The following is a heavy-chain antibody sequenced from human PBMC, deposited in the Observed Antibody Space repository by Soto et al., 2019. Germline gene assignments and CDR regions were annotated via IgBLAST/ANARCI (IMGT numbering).Heavy chain of an antibody. CDR1: GGSISSSSYY. D-gene: IGHD3-10*01. CDR2: IYYSGST. J-gene: IGHJ4*02. V-gene: IGHV4-39*01. Sequence: PSETLSLTCTVSGGSISSSSYYWGWIRQPPGKGLEWIGSIYYSGSTYYNPSLKSRVTISVDTSKNQFSLKLSSVTAADTAVYYCARLVLLWFGESIHFDYWGQGTLVTVSS. CDR3: ARLVLLWFGESIHFDY.